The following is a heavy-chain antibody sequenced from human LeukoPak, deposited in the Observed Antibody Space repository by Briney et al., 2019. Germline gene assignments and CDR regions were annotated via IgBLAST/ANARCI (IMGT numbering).Heavy chain of an antibody. CDR1: GGTFSSYA. D-gene: IGHD3-10*01. J-gene: IGHJ5*02. Sequence: GASVNVSCKASGGTFSSYAISWVRQAPGQGLEWMGGIIPIFGTANYAQKSQGRVTTTADESTSTAYMELSSLRSEDTAVYYCARGGAYIWFGELNWFDPWGQGTLVTVSS. CDR2: IIPIFGTA. CDR3: ARGGAYIWFGELNWFDP. V-gene: IGHV1-69*01.